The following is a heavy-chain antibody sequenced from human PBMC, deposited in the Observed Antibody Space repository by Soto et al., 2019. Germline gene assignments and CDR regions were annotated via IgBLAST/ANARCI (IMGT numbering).Heavy chain of an antibody. Sequence: QVQLVQSGAEVKKPGASVKVSCKVSGYTLTELSMHWVRQAPGKGLEWMGGFDPEDGETIYAQKFQGRVTMTEDTSTDTAYMELSSLRAEDTAVYYCATVVVVVAATRFTPRSFDYWGQGTLVTVSS. CDR2: FDPEDGET. V-gene: IGHV1-24*01. CDR1: GYTLTELS. J-gene: IGHJ4*02. D-gene: IGHD2-15*01. CDR3: ATVVVVVAATRFTPRSFDY.